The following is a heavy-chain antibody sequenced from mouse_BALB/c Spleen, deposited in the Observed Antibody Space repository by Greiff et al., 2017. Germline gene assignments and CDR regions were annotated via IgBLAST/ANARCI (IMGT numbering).Heavy chain of an antibody. J-gene: IGHJ4*01. CDR2: ISYDGSN. Sequence: VQLQQSGPGLVKPSQSLSLTCSVTGYSITSGYYWNWIRQFPGNKLEWMGYISYDGSNNYNPSLKNRISITRDTSKNQFFLKLNSVTTEDTATYYCARVDGNYAMDYWGQGTSVTVSS. CDR3: ARVDGNYAMDY. V-gene: IGHV3-6*02. D-gene: IGHD2-1*01. CDR1: GYSITSGYY.